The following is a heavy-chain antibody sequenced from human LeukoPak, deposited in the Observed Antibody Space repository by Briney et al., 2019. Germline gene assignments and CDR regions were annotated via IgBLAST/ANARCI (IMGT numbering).Heavy chain of an antibody. CDR3: AKDRRAVAAAGTDFWYFDL. CDR2: ISYDGSNK. J-gene: IGHJ2*01. D-gene: IGHD6-13*01. CDR1: GFTFSSYG. V-gene: IGHV3-30*18. Sequence: GGSLRLSCAASGFTFSSYGMHWVRQAPGKGLEWVAVISYDGSNKYYADPVKGRFTISRDNSKNTLYLQMNSLRAEDTAVYYCAKDRRAVAAAGTDFWYFDLWGRGTLVTVSS.